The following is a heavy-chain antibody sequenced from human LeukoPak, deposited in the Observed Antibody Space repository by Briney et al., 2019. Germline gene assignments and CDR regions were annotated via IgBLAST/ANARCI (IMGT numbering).Heavy chain of an antibody. CDR3: ARVGGTHGNLHDAFDI. Sequence: PSETLSLTCAVSGGSISSSNWWSWVRQPPGKGLEWIGEIYHSGSTNYNPSLKSRVTISVDKSKNQFSLKLSSVTAADTAVYYCARVGGTHGNLHDAFDIWGQGTMVTVSS. V-gene: IGHV4-4*02. CDR2: IYHSGST. CDR1: GGSISSSNW. D-gene: IGHD3-16*01. J-gene: IGHJ3*02.